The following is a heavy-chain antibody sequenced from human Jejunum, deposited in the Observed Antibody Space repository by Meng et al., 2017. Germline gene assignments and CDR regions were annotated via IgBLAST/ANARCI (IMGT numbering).Heavy chain of an antibody. CDR3: THRREDPRSAFYYLDY. CDR1: GVSLSSTGVS. D-gene: IGHD2-15*01. J-gene: IGHJ4*02. CDR2: IYWDDDK. Sequence: QITLKESGPTLVKPIQILTLTCSLPGVSLSSTGVSVGWIRQPPGKALEWLALIYWDDDKRYNPSLMSRLTITKDTSMNHVVLTMTNIDPVDTGTYYCTHRREDPRSAFYYLDYWGRGTLVTVSS. V-gene: IGHV2-5*02.